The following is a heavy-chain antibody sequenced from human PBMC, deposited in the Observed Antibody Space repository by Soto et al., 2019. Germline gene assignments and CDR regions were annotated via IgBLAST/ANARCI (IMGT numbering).Heavy chain of an antibody. Sequence: GGSLRLSCAASGFTFSSYAMSWVRQAPGKGLEWVSAISGNGGSTYYADSVKGRFTISRDNSKNTLYLQMNSLRAEDTAVYYCAKVSSDIVATTVGDGMDVWGQGTTVTVSS. CDR2: ISGNGGST. J-gene: IGHJ6*02. D-gene: IGHD5-12*01. V-gene: IGHV3-23*01. CDR1: GFTFSSYA. CDR3: AKVSSDIVATTVGDGMDV.